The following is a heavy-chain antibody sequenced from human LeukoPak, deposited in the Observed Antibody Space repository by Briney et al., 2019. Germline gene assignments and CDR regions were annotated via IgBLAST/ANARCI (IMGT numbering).Heavy chain of an antibody. D-gene: IGHD6-19*01. CDR1: GGSISSSSYY. Sequence: PSETLSLTCTVSGGSISSSSYYWGWIRQPPGKGLEWIGSIYYSGSTHYNPSLKSRVTISVDTSKNQFSLKLSSVTAADTAVYYCARHPIFRIAVAGKNWFDPWGQGTLVTVSS. J-gene: IGHJ5*02. V-gene: IGHV4-39*01. CDR3: ARHPIFRIAVAGKNWFDP. CDR2: IYYSGST.